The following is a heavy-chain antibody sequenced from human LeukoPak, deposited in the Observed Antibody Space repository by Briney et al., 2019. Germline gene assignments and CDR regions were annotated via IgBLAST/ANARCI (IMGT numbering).Heavy chain of an antibody. CDR3: ARDSSGWYTSLGY. V-gene: IGHV1-69*01. Sequence: ASVKVSCKASGGTLSSYAISWVRQAPGQGLEWMGGIIPIFGTANYAQKFQGRVTITADESTSTAYMELSSLRSEDTAVYYCARDSSGWYTSLGYWGQGTLVTVSS. CDR2: IIPIFGTA. CDR1: GGTLSSYA. J-gene: IGHJ4*02. D-gene: IGHD6-19*01.